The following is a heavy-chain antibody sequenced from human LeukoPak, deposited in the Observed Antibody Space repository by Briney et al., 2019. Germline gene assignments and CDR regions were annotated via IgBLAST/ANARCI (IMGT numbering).Heavy chain of an antibody. CDR1: GFAFSSYS. CDR3: ARIMGGYYGSGSYHPPLFFDY. CDR2: ISSTSSYI. V-gene: IGHV3-21*01. D-gene: IGHD3-10*01. J-gene: IGHJ4*02. Sequence: GGSLRLSCAASGFAFSSYSMNWVRQAPGKGLEWVSSISSTSSYIYYADSVKGRFTISRDNAKNSLYLQMNSLRAEDTAVYYCARIMGGYYGSGSYHPPLFFDYWGQGTLVTVSS.